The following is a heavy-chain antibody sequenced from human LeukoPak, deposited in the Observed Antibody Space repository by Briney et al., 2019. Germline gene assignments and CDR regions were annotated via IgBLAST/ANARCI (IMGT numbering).Heavy chain of an antibody. D-gene: IGHD3-22*01. J-gene: IGHJ6*03. CDR3: ARVPLYYYDSSGYRDYYYYTDV. CDR2: IHHSGST. Sequence: SETLSLTCTVSGDSISSYYWSWIRQPPGQGLEWIGYIHHSGSTDYNPSLRGRVIMSVDMSKNQLSLKLSSVTAADTAVYYCARVPLYYYDSSGYRDYYYYTDVWGKGTTVTVSS. V-gene: IGHV4-59*01. CDR1: GDSISSYY.